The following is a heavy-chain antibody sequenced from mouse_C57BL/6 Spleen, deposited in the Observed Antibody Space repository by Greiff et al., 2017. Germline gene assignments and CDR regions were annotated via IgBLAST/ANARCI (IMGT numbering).Heavy chain of an antibody. V-gene: IGHV1-18*01. Sequence: EVKLMESGPELVKPGASVKIPCKASGYTFTDYNMDWVKQSHGKSLEWIGDINPNNGGTIYNQKFKGKATLTVDKSSSTAYMELRSLTSEDTAVYYCARERDYDEAWFAYWGQGTLVTVSA. CDR1: GYTFTDYN. CDR2: INPNNGGT. CDR3: ARERDYDEAWFAY. D-gene: IGHD2-4*01. J-gene: IGHJ3*01.